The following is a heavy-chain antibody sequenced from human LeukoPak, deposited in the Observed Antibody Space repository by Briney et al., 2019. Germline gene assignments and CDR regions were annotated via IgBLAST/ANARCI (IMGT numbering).Heavy chain of an antibody. CDR2: IYYSGST. J-gene: IGHJ6*02. D-gene: IGHD1-26*01. CDR3: ARVGGTNYYYYGMDV. CDR1: GVSISNYY. V-gene: IGHV4-59*01. Sequence: SETLSLTCTVSGVSISNYYWSWIRQPPGKGLEWLGYIYYSGSTNYSPSLKSRVTISVDTSKNQFSLKLSSVTAADTAVYYCARVGGTNYYYYGMDVWGQGTTVTVSS.